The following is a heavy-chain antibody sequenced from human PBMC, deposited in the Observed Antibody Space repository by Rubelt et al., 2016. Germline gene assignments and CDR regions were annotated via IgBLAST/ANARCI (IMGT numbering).Heavy chain of an antibody. CDR2: FNHSGGT. J-gene: IGHJ4*02. D-gene: IGHD3-22*01. V-gene: IGHV4-34*01. CDR1: GGSFSGYY. Sequence: QVQLQQWGAGLLKPSETLSLTCAVYGGSFSGYYWRWIRQPPRKGLAWVGEFNHSGGTNYNPSLKSRVTIAVETAKNQFSLKLSCVTAADTAVYYCARGKEGLGVTMMDYWGQGTLVTVSS. CDR3: ARGKEGLGVTMMDY.